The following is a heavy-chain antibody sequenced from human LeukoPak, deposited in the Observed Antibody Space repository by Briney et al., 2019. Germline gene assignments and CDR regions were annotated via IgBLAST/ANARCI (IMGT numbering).Heavy chain of an antibody. J-gene: IGHJ4*02. CDR1: GFTFNTYW. V-gene: IGHV3-7*01. Sequence: GGSLRLSCAASGFTFNTYWMAWVRRAPGKGLEWVANIKQDGSVKNYVDSVKGRFTISRGDAKNSVYLQMNSLKTEDTAVYYCARDVSGSLDYWGKGTLVTVSA. CDR3: ARDVSGSLDY. CDR2: IKQDGSVK. D-gene: IGHD1-26*01.